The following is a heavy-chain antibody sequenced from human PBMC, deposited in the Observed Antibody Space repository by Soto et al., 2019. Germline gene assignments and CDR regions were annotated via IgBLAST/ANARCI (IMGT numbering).Heavy chain of an antibody. V-gene: IGHV4-31*03. D-gene: IGHD3-10*01. CDR2: IYYSGST. CDR3: ARITMVRGVTGIAFDI. CDR1: GGSISSGGYY. J-gene: IGHJ3*02. Sequence: QVQLQESGPGLVKPSQTLSLTCTVSGGSISSGGYYWSWIRQHPGKGLEWIGYIYYSGSTYYNPSLKSRVTISVDTSKNQFSLKLSSVTAADTAVYYCARITMVRGVTGIAFDIWGQGTMVTVSS.